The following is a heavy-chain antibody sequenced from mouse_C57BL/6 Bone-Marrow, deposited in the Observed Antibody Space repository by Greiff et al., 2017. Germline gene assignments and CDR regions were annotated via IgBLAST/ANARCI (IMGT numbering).Heavy chain of an antibody. D-gene: IGHD2-2*01. CDR1: GYTFTSYT. CDR3: ERVYYGDDGFAY. J-gene: IGHJ3*01. Sequence: QVQLQQSGAELARPGASVKMSCKASGYTFTSYTMHWVKQRPGQGLEWIGYINPSSGYTKYNQKFKDKATLTADKSSSTAYMQLSSLTSEDSAVYYCERVYYGDDGFAYWGQGTLVTVSA. CDR2: INPSSGYT. V-gene: IGHV1-4*01.